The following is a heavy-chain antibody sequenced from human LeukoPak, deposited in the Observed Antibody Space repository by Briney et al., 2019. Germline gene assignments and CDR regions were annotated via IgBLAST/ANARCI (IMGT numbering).Heavy chain of an antibody. Sequence: ASVKVSCKASGGTFSSYAISWARQAPGQGLEWMGRIIPILGIANYAQKFQGRVTITADKSTSTAYMELSSLRSEDTAVYYCARAPMITFGGVIENWFDPWGQGTLVTVSS. CDR3: ARAPMITFGGVIENWFDP. J-gene: IGHJ5*02. CDR2: IIPILGIA. V-gene: IGHV1-69*04. D-gene: IGHD3-16*02. CDR1: GGTFSSYA.